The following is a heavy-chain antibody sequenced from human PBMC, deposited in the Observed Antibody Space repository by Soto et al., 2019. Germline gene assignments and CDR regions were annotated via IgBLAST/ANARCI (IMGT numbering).Heavy chain of an antibody. J-gene: IGHJ6*02. Sequence: LRLSCAASGFTFSSYAMHWVRQAPGKGLEWVAVISYDGSNKYYADSVKGRFTISRDNSKNTLYLQMNSLRAEDTAVYYCASPPPTVTRRYYYYGMDVWGQGTTVTVSS. CDR3: ASPPPTVTRRYYYYGMDV. V-gene: IGHV3-30-3*01. CDR2: ISYDGSNK. D-gene: IGHD4-17*01. CDR1: GFTFSSYA.